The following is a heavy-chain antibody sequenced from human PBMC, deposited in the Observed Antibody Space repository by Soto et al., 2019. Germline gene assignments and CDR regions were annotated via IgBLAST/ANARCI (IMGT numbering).Heavy chain of an antibody. Sequence: SETLSLTCAVSGDSISSNNWWNWVRQSPGKGLEWIGEIYHSGSTYYNPSLKSRVTISIDMSKSQFSLKLSSVTAADTAVYYCASRYSYSWDSYFNYWGQGTLVTVSS. CDR1: GDSISSNNW. V-gene: IGHV4-4*02. CDR3: ASRYSYSWDSYFNY. J-gene: IGHJ4*02. CDR2: IYHSGST. D-gene: IGHD6-13*01.